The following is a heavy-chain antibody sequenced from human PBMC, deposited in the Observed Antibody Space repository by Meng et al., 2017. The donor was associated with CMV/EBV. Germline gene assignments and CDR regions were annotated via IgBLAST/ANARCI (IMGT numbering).Heavy chain of an antibody. J-gene: IGHJ4*02. CDR1: GYTFTGYY. Sequence: VQSGAAVKKPGASVKVPCKASGYTFTGYYMHWVRQAPGQGLEWMGWINPNSGGTNYAQKFQGRVTMTRDTSISTAYMELSRLRSDDTAVYYCARFMSSSWDHYFDYWGQGTLVTVSS. V-gene: IGHV1-2*02. CDR2: INPNSGGT. CDR3: ARFMSSSWDHYFDY. D-gene: IGHD6-13*01.